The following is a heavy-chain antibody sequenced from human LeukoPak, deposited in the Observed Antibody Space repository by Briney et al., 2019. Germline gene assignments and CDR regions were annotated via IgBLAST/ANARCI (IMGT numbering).Heavy chain of an antibody. Sequence: ASVKVSCKVSGYTLTELSMHWVRQAPGKGPEWMGGFDPEDGETIYAQKFQGRVTMTEDTSTDTAYMELSSLRSEDTAVYYCATAFLEWPPAFDPWGQGTLVTVSS. CDR3: ATAFLEWPPAFDP. V-gene: IGHV1-24*01. J-gene: IGHJ5*02. D-gene: IGHD3-3*02. CDR2: FDPEDGET. CDR1: GYTLTELS.